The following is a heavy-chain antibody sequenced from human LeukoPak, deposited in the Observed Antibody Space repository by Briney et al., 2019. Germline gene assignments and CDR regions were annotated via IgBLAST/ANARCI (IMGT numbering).Heavy chain of an antibody. Sequence: PGGSLRLSCAASGFTFSSYGMHWVRQAPGKGLEWVAIIWYDGSKTYYVDSVKGRFTISKDNSKNTLYLQMSSLRAEDTAVYYCAKDLAPLGYYDSSGFETFDGMDVWGQGTTVTVSS. D-gene: IGHD3-22*01. CDR2: IWYDGSKT. CDR3: AKDLAPLGYYDSSGFETFDGMDV. CDR1: GFTFSSYG. J-gene: IGHJ6*02. V-gene: IGHV3-33*06.